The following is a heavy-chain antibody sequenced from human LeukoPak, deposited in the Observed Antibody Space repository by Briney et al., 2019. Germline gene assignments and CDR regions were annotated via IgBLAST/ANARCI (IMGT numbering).Heavy chain of an antibody. Sequence: GESLKISCKGSGYSFPSYWIGWVRQAPGQGLEWMGIINPSGGSTSYAQKLQGRVTMTRDTSTSTVYMELSSLRSEDTAVYYCARGGRSSGWWYYFDYWGQGTLVTVSS. CDR2: INPSGGST. J-gene: IGHJ4*02. V-gene: IGHV1-46*01. CDR3: ARGGRSSGWWYYFDY. CDR1: GYSFPSYW. D-gene: IGHD6-19*01.